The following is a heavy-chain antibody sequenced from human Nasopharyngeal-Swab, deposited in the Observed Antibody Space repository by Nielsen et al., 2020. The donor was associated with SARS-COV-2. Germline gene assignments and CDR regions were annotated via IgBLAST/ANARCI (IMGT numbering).Heavy chain of an antibody. Sequence: GGSLRLSCAASGFTFSSFGMHWVRQPPGKGLEWVAFIAHDASNEYYGYSVKGRFSISRDSSKNTLYLQMDSLRGEDTAVYFCARGTSDWRGIDYWGQGNLVTVSS. D-gene: IGHD6-19*01. J-gene: IGHJ4*02. CDR3: ARGTSDWRGIDY. V-gene: IGHV3-30*03. CDR1: GFTFSSFG. CDR2: IAHDASNE.